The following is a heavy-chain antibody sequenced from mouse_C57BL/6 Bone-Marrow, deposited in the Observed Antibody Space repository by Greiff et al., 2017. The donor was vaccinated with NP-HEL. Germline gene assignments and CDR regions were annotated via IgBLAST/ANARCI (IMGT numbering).Heavy chain of an antibody. V-gene: IGHV2-5*01. D-gene: IGHD2-1*01. Sequence: VQLQQSGPGLVQPSQSLSITCTVSGFSLTSYGVHWVRQSPGKGLEWLGVIWRGGSTDYNAAFMSRLSITKDNSKSQVFFKMNSLQADDTAIYYCAKMEDYGNLYYAMDYWGQGTSVTVSS. CDR1: GFSLTSYG. CDR3: AKMEDYGNLYYAMDY. J-gene: IGHJ4*01. CDR2: IWRGGST.